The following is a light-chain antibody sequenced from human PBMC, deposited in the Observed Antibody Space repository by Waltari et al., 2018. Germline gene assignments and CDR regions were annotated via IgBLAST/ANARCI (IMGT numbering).Light chain of an antibody. J-gene: IGKJ3*01. Sequence: IVLTQSPATLSLSPGERATLSCRASQSISSYLAWYQQRPGQSPRLLIYDASNRATGIPARFSCSGSGTDFTLTISSLEPEDFAVYYCQHRGHWPPVATFGPGTIVD. V-gene: IGKV3-11*01. CDR2: DAS. CDR1: QSISSY. CDR3: QHRGHWPPVAT.